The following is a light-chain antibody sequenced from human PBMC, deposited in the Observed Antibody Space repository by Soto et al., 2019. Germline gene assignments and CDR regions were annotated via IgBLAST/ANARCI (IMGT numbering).Light chain of an antibody. V-gene: IGKV1-27*01. Sequence: DIQMTQSPSSLSATVGDRVTITCRASQDISNYLAWHQQKPGKVPKLLIYAASTLQPGVPSRFSGSGSGTDFTLTISSLQPEGVATYYCQKYNGAPPETFGPGTKVDIK. CDR1: QDISNY. J-gene: IGKJ3*01. CDR2: AAS. CDR3: QKYNGAPPET.